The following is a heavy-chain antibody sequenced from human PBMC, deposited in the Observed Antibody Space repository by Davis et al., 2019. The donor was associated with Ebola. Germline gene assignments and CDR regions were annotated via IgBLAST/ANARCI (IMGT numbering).Heavy chain of an antibody. CDR3: AKRNYYFDY. CDR1: GITFNNYA. V-gene: IGHV3-23*01. Sequence: PGGSLRLSCAASGITFNNYAMTWVRQAPGKGLEWVSAISGSGGSTYYADSVKGRFTISRDNSKNTLYLQMNSLRAEDTAVYYCAKRNYYFDYWGQGTLVTVSS. D-gene: IGHD1-7*01. J-gene: IGHJ4*02. CDR2: ISGSGGST.